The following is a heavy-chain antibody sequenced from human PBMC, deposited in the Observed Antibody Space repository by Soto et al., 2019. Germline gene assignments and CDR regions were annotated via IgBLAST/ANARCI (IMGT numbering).Heavy chain of an antibody. D-gene: IGHD1-1*01. CDR1: GGTFSSYT. CDR2: IIPILGIA. J-gene: IGHJ3*02. V-gene: IGHV1-69*02. Sequence: GASVKVSCKASGGTFSSYTISWVRQAPGQGLEWMGRIIPILGIASYAQKFQGRVTITADKSTSTAYMELSSLRSEDTAVYYCARAYNWNDYDAFDIWGQGTMVTVSS. CDR3: ARAYNWNDYDAFDI.